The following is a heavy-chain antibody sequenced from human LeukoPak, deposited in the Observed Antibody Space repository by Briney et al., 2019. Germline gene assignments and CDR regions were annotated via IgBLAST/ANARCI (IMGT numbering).Heavy chain of an antibody. CDR1: GGTFTSYD. J-gene: IGHJ6*03. V-gene: IGHV1-8*03. Sequence: ASVKVSCKASGGTFTSYDINWVRQATGQGLEWMGWMNPNSGNTGYAQKFQGRVTITRNTSISTAYMELSSLRSEDTAVYYCARGVYDILTETYYYHYMDVWGKGTTVTVSS. CDR3: ARGVYDILTETYYYHYMDV. CDR2: MNPNSGNT. D-gene: IGHD3-9*01.